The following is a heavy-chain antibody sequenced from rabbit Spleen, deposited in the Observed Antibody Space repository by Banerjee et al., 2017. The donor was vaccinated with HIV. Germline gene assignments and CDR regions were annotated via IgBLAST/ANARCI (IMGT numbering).Heavy chain of an antibody. V-gene: IGHV1S45*01. CDR3: ARGVVGNGNYIHDIAL. D-gene: IGHD5-1*01. CDR2: IYGGDGIST. CDR1: GFDFSSYG. Sequence: QEQLVESGGGLVQPGGSLKLSCKASGFDFSSYGVSWVRQAPGKGLEWITCIYGGDGISTAYASWAKGRFTVSKTSSTTVTLQMTSLTAADTATYFCARGVVGNGNYIHDIALWGQGTLVTVS. J-gene: IGHJ4*01.